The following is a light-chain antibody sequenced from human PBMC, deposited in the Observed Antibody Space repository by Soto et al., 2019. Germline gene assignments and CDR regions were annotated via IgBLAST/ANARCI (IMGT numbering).Light chain of an antibody. J-gene: IGKJ2*01. CDR2: DAS. CDR1: QTVSSRY. Sequence: EIVLTQSPATLSVSLGESATLSCGASQTVSSRYLAWYQQRPGLAPRLLMYDASSRAAGIPDRFSGSGSGRVFTLTISRLEPEDSAVYYCLLYFSPDRYTFGPGTKVQIK. CDR3: LLYFSPDRYT. V-gene: IGKV3D-20*01.